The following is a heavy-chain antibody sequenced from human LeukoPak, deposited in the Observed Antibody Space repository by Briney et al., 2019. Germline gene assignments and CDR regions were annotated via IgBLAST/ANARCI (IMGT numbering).Heavy chain of an antibody. Sequence: GGSLRLSXAASGFTVSSNYMSWVRQAPGKGLEWGSVIYSGGSTYYADSVKGRFTISRDSSKNTLYLQMNSLRVEDTAVYYCARDRLYISSSEDYWGQGILVTVSS. D-gene: IGHD6-6*01. J-gene: IGHJ4*02. V-gene: IGHV3-53*01. CDR1: GFTVSSNY. CDR2: IYSGGST. CDR3: ARDRLYISSSEDY.